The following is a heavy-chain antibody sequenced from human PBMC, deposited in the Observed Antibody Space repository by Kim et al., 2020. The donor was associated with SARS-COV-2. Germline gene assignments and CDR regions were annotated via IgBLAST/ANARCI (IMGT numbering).Heavy chain of an antibody. Sequence: FTLEKFGMHWDRQGPGKGLECVSLVGRDGRRSYYADSVKCRFTVSRDNSENALDLQMTSLRTEDTGFYFCGRGTLLQRVAGIVPRYGVDV. J-gene: IGHJ6*01. CDR1: FTLEKFG. CDR3: GRGTLLQRVAGIVPRYGVDV. V-gene: IGHV3-43*02. CDR2: VGRDGRRS. D-gene: IGHD3-9*01.